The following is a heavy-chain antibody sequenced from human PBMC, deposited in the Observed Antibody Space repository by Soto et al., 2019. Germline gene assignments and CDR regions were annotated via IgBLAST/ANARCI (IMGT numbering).Heavy chain of an antibody. CDR3: ARGGGSNSGYYFDN. CDR2: IIPRGGST. J-gene: IGHJ4*02. Sequence: ASVKVSCKASGYTFSNNHMHWVRQAPGHGLEWMGIIIPRGGSTSYAQRFQGRVSMTRDTLTSTVYMELSSLRSDDTAVYFCARGGGSNSGYYFDNWGQGTLVTVSS. CDR1: GYTFSNNH. V-gene: IGHV1-46*01. D-gene: IGHD3-9*01.